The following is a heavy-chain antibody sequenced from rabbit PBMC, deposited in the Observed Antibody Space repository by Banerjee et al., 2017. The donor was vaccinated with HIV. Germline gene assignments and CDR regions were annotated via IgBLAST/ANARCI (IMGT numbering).Heavy chain of an antibody. CDR2: INTSSGNT. Sequence: QEQLEESGGDLVKPEGSLTLTCTASGFSFSNKYVMCWVRQAPGKGLEWIACINTSSGNTVYASWAKGRFTISKTSSTTVTLQMTSLTAADTATYFCASSDYDIVTFNLWGQGTLVTVS. CDR3: ASSDYDIVTFNL. CDR1: GFSFSNKYV. D-gene: IGHD1-1*01. J-gene: IGHJ4*01. V-gene: IGHV1S45*01.